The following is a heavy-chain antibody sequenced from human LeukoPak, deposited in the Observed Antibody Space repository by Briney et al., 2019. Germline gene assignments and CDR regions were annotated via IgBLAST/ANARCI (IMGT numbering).Heavy chain of an antibody. J-gene: IGHJ3*02. CDR1: GGSISSSNW. D-gene: IGHD2-15*01. CDR2: IYHSGST. V-gene: IGHV4-4*02. Sequence: PSGTLSLTCAVSGGSISSSNWWSWVRQPPGKGLEWIGEIYHSGSTNYNPSLKSRVTISVDTSKNQFSLKLNSVTAADTAVYYCARRMKLAAKGDAFDIWGQGTMVTVSS. CDR3: ARRMKLAAKGDAFDI.